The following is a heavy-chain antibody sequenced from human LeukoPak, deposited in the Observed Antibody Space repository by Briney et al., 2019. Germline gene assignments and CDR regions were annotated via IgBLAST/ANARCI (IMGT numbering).Heavy chain of an antibody. CDR3: ARDFITMVRGPNIPNYYYGMDV. V-gene: IGHV7-4-1*02. J-gene: IGHJ6*02. CDR2: INTNTGNP. Sequence: ASVKVSCKASGYTFTSYAMNWVRQAPGQGLEWMGWINTNTGNPTYAQGFTGRFVFSLDTSVSTAYLQISSLKAEDTAVYYCARDFITMVRGPNIPNYYYGMDVWGQGTTVTVSS. CDR1: GYTFTSYA. D-gene: IGHD3-10*01.